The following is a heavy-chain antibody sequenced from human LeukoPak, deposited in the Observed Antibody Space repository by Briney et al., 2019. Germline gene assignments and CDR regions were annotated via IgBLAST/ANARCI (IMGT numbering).Heavy chain of an antibody. CDR2: IYYSGTT. D-gene: IGHD2-2*01. Sequence: PSETLSLTCSVSAGSISSRNYYWGWIRQPPGKGLEWIGSIYYSGTTYYNPSPRSRVSMSVDTSKNQFCLKLSSVTAADTAVYYCASSLRYCSSTSCYLGWFDSWGQGALVTVSS. V-gene: IGHV4-39*01. CDR3: ASSLRYCSSTSCYLGWFDS. J-gene: IGHJ5*01. CDR1: AGSISSRNYY.